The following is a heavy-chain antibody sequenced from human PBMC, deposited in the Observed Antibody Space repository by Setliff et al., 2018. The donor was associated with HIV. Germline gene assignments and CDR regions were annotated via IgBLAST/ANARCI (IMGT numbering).Heavy chain of an antibody. CDR1: GFTFDSYS. V-gene: IGHV3-48*01. Sequence: GGSLRLSCATSGFTFDSYSIIWVRQAPGKGLEWVSYISGLGGGTIYYADSVRGRFTISRDDAEKSVFLQMNSLRPEDTAVYYCTRYGSGRSAGNNYYYNYMDVWGKGTTVTVSS. J-gene: IGHJ6*03. CDR2: ISGLGGGTI. D-gene: IGHD3-10*01. CDR3: TRYGSGRSAGNNYYYNYMDV.